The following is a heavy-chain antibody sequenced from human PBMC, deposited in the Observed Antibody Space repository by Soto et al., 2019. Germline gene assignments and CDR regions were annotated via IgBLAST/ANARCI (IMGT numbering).Heavy chain of an antibody. D-gene: IGHD2-15*01. CDR2: ISGRGGST. CDR1: RFTFSSYA. V-gene: IGHV3-23*01. J-gene: IGHJ4*02. CDR3: AKELGRSYFDY. Sequence: EVQLLESGGGLVRPGGSLRLSCAASRFTFSSYAMNWVRQAPGKGLEWVSAISGRGGSTYYADSVKGRFTISRDNSKNTLYLQMNSLRAADTAIYYCAKELGRSYFDYWGQGPLVTVSS.